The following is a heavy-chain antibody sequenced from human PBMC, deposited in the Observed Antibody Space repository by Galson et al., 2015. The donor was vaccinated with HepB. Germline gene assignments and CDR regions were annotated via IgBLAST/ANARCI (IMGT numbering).Heavy chain of an antibody. CDR2: IWYDGSNK. V-gene: IGHV3-33*01. CDR1: GFTFSSYG. J-gene: IGHJ4*02. D-gene: IGHD4-17*01. CDR3: ARDEKPYGDYVTKLDY. Sequence: SLRLSCAASGFTFSSYGMHWVRQAPGKGLEWVAVIWYDGSNKYYADSVKGRFTISRDNSKNTLYLQMNSLRAEDTAVYYCARDEKPYGDYVTKLDYWGQGTLVTVSS.